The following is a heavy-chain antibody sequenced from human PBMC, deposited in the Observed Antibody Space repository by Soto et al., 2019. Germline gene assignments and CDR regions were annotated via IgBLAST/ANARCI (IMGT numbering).Heavy chain of an antibody. Sequence: PGGSLRLSCAVSGFSFSSVWMTWVRRAPGKGLECVANIKYDGSEEYYVDSVKGRFTISRDNAKNSLYLQMNSLRDEDSAVYYCVTDLNWQGHWGQGTLVTVSS. V-gene: IGHV3-7*01. CDR2: IKYDGSEE. J-gene: IGHJ4*02. CDR3: VTDLNWQGH. CDR1: GFSFSSVW.